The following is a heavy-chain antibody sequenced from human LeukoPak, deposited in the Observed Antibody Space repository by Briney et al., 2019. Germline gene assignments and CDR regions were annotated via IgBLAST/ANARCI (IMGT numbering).Heavy chain of an antibody. J-gene: IGHJ5*02. CDR1: GYTFTGYY. Sequence: ASVKVSCKASGYTFTGYYMLWVRQAPGQGLEWMGWINPNSGGTNYAQKFQGRVTMTRDTSISTAYMELSRLRSDDTAAYYCARDPRITMIIEENWFDPWGQGTLVTVSS. D-gene: IGHD3-22*01. V-gene: IGHV1-2*02. CDR3: ARDPRITMIIEENWFDP. CDR2: INPNSGGT.